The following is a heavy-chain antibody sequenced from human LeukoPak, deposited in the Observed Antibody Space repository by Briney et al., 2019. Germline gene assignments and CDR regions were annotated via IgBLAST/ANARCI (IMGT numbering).Heavy chain of an antibody. CDR2: IRSDGSDT. J-gene: IGHJ4*02. V-gene: IGHV3-74*01. CDR3: ARDPVVPAANRGPIDY. Sequence: PGGSLRLSCAASGFTFSDTWMHWVRQAPGEGLVWVSRIRSDGSDTRYAESVKGRFTISRDNAKNTLYLQMNSLRAEDTAVYYCARDPVVPAANRGPIDYWGQGTLVTVSS. D-gene: IGHD2-2*01. CDR1: GFTFSDTW.